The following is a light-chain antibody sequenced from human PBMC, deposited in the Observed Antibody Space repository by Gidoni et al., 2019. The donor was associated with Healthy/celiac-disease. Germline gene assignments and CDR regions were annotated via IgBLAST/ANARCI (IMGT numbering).Light chain of an antibody. V-gene: IGLV2-14*01. CDR3: SSYTSSSTLYV. CDR2: DVS. Sequence: QSALPQPASVSGSPRQSITISCTGTSSDVGGYNYVSWYQQHPGKAPKRMIYDVSNRPSGVSNRFSGSKSGNTASLTISGLQAEDEADYYCSSYTSSSTLYVFGTGTKVTVL. CDR1: SSDVGGYNY. J-gene: IGLJ1*01.